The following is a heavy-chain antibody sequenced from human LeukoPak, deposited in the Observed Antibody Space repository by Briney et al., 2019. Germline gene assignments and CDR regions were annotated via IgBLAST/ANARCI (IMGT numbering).Heavy chain of an antibody. CDR1: GGSISSSSYY. J-gene: IGHJ4*02. V-gene: IGHV4-39*01. CDR2: IYYSGST. D-gene: IGHD5-18*01. Sequence: SKTLSLTCTVSGGSISSSSYYWGWIRQPPGKGLEWIGSIYYSGSTYYNPSLNSRVTISVDTSKNQFSLKLSSVTAADTAVYYCARRLRGYSYGIDYWGQGTLVTVSS. CDR3: ARRLRGYSYGIDY.